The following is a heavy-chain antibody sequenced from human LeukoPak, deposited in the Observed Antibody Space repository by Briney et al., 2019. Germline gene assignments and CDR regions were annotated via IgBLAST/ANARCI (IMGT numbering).Heavy chain of an antibody. CDR1: GFTFSSYA. CDR2: ISYDGSNK. CDR3: ARSPGYSYGYDYYYGMDV. Sequence: PGGSLRLSCAASGFTFSSYAMHWVRQAPGKGLEWVAVISYDGSNKYYADSVKGRFTISRDNSKNTLYLQMNSLRAEDTAVYYCARSPGYSYGYDYYYGMDVWGQGTTVTVSS. J-gene: IGHJ6*02. D-gene: IGHD5-18*01. V-gene: IGHV3-30*04.